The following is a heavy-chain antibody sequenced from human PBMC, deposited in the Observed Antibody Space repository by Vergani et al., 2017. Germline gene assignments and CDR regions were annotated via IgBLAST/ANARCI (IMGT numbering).Heavy chain of an antibody. CDR1: GYTFTSYY. V-gene: IGHV1-46*01. D-gene: IGHD2-2*02. CDR3: ARGCGSTSCYKSREDWFDP. Sequence: QVQLVQSGAEVKKPGASVKVSCQASGYTFTSYYIHWVRQAPGQGLEWMGIINPSGGSTNYAQKFQGRVTMTRDTSTSTVFMELSSLRSEDTAVYYCARGCGSTSCYKSREDWFDPWGQGTLVTVSS. J-gene: IGHJ5*02. CDR2: INPSGGST.